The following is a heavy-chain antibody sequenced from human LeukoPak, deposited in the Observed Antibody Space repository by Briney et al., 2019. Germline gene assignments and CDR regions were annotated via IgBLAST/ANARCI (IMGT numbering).Heavy chain of an antibody. CDR2: IIPILGIA. J-gene: IGHJ4*02. V-gene: IGHV1-69*02. D-gene: IGHD5-12*01. CDR1: GYAFTGYY. CDR3: ARSLEDIXAXDGNGLDY. Sequence: SVKVSCKASGYAFTGYYMHWVRQAPGQGLEWMGRIIPILGIANYAQKFQGRVTITADKSTSTAYMELSSLRSEDTAVYYCARSLEDIXAXDGNGLDYWGXGTLVTVS.